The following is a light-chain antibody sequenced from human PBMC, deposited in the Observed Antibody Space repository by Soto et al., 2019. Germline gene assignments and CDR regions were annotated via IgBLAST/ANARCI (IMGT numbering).Light chain of an antibody. CDR2: GAS. J-gene: IGKJ1*01. Sequence: EIVLTQSPGTLSLSPGERATLSCWASQSVTISYLAWYQQKPGHAPRPLIYGASSRATGIPDRFSGSGSGTEFTLTISSLQPDDFATYYCQHYNSYSEAFGQGTKVDIK. V-gene: IGKV3-20*01. CDR1: QSVTISY. CDR3: QHYNSYSEA.